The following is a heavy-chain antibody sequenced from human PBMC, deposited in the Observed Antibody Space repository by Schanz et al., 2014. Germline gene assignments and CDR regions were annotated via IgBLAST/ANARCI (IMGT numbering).Heavy chain of an antibody. Sequence: EVHLLESGGGLVQPGGSLRLSCAASGFTFSNHAMSWVRQAPGKGLEWVSGINWNGGSTYYADSVKGRFTISRDNSKNTLYLLMTSLRAEDTAVYYCAKDLISGWSGFDYWGQGTLVTVSS. V-gene: IGHV3-23*01. J-gene: IGHJ4*02. CDR1: GFTFSNHA. CDR2: INWNGGST. D-gene: IGHD6-19*01. CDR3: AKDLISGWSGFDY.